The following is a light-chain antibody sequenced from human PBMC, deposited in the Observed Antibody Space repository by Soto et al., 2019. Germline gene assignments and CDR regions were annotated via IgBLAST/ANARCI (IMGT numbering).Light chain of an antibody. V-gene: IGKV3-20*01. CDR1: QSVSSSY. CDR3: QQYGSSRT. CDR2: GAS. Sequence: EIVLTQSPGTLSSSPGERATLSCRASQSVSSSYLAWYQQKPGQAPRLLIYGASSRATGIPDRFSGSGSGTDFTLTISRLEPEDFAVYYCQQYGSSRTFGQGTKV. J-gene: IGKJ1*01.